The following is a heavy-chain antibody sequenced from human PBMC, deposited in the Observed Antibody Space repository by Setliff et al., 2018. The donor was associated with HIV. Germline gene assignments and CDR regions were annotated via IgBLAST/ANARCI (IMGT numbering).Heavy chain of an antibody. CDR2: LYFTGGT. V-gene: IGHV4-59*11. J-gene: IGHJ6*02. CDR3: ARPVSKNFYGMDV. Sequence: SETLSLTCTVSGDSIRNHYWSWRRQPPGKGLEWIGTLYFTGGTSYNSPLKTRVTISGDTSNNQFSLNLTSVTTADTAFYYCARPVSKNFYGMDVWGLGTTVTVSS. CDR1: GDSIRNHY.